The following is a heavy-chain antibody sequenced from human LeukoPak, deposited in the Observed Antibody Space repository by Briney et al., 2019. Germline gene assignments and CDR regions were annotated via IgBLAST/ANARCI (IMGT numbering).Heavy chain of an antibody. Sequence: GGSLRLSCAASGFTISSSYMSWVRQVPGKGLEWVSCIYGADTIYYADFVKDRFTISRDSNRNILYLQMNILRADDTAVYYCARGARGAYFHYWGQGTLVTVSS. CDR2: IYGADTI. V-gene: IGHV3-66*01. CDR3: ARGARGAYFHY. D-gene: IGHD4/OR15-4a*01. J-gene: IGHJ4*02. CDR1: GFTISSSY.